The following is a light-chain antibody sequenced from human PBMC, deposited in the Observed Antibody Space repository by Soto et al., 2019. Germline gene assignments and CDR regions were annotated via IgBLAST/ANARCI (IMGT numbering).Light chain of an antibody. Sequence: GDRVTITCRASQSISRWLAWYQKKPGKAPKLLIFDASSLDSGVPSRFSGSGSGTEFTLTISSLQPDDFATYYCQQYSSYSGYTFGQGTNLEIK. CDR2: DAS. J-gene: IGKJ2*01. CDR1: QSISRW. V-gene: IGKV1-5*01. CDR3: QQYSSYSGYT.